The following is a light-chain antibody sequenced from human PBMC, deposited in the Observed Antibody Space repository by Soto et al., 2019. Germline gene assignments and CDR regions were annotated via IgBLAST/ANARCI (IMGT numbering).Light chain of an antibody. V-gene: IGKV1-8*01. J-gene: IGKJ1*01. CDR1: QGISSY. Sequence: AIRMTQSPSSLSASTGDRVTITCRASQGISSYLAWYQQKPGKAPKLLIYAASTLQSGVPSRFSGSGSGTDFTLTISCLQSEDSATYYCEQYYSREWFGQGTKVDIK. CDR2: AAS. CDR3: EQYYSREW.